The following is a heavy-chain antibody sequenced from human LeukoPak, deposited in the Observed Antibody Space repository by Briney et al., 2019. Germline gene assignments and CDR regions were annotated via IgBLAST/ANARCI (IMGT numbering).Heavy chain of an antibody. CDR3: AREPVLYYYYYYGMDV. CDR2: IKQDGSEK. Sequence: GGSLRLSRAPPGLTFISYWLSWVRQAPGKGREWVANIKQDGSEKYYVDSVKGRFTISRDNAKNSLYLQMNSLRAEDTAVYYCAREPVLYYYYYYGMDVWGQGTTVTVSS. J-gene: IGHJ6*02. V-gene: IGHV3-7*01. CDR1: GLTFISYW.